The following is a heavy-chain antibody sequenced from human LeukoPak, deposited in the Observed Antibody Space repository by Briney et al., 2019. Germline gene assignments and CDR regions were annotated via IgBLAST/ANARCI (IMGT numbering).Heavy chain of an antibody. V-gene: IGHV5-51*01. CDR3: ARRDGYCSGTSCYADYYYGMDV. CDR1: GYSFTSYW. D-gene: IGHD2-2*01. CDR2: IYPGDSDT. J-gene: IGHJ6*02. Sequence: GESLKISCKGSGYSFTSYWIGWVRQMPGKGLEWMGIIYPGDSDTTYSPSFQGQVTISADKSISTAYLQWSSLKASDTAMYYCARRDGYCSGTSCYADYYYGMDVWGQGTTVTVSS.